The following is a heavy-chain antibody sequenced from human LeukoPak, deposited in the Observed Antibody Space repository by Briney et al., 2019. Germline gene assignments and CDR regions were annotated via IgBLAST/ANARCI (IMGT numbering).Heavy chain of an antibody. J-gene: IGHJ6*02. CDR1: GGSFSGYC. CDR2: INHSGST. Sequence: SETLSLTCAVYGGSFSGYCWSWIRQPPGKGLEWIGEINHSGSTNYNPSLKSRVTISVDTSKNQFSLKLSSVTAADTAVYYCARRSLGGSGSYPRRYYYYGMDVWGQGTTVTVSS. CDR3: ARRSLGGSGSYPRRYYYYGMDV. D-gene: IGHD3-10*01. V-gene: IGHV4-34*01.